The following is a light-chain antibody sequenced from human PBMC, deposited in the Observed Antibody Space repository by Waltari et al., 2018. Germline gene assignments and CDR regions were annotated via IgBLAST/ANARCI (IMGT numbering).Light chain of an antibody. CDR3: QTGGHGTWV. Sequence: QLVLTQSPSASASLGASVKLTCPLSSGHSSNVIAWLQQQPEKGPRYLMKVNSDGSHSKGDKIPDRFSGSSSGAEHFLTISSLQSEDEAYYYCQTGGHGTWVFGGGTKLTVL. V-gene: IGLV4-69*01. CDR2: VNSDGSH. CDR1: SGHSSNV. J-gene: IGLJ3*02.